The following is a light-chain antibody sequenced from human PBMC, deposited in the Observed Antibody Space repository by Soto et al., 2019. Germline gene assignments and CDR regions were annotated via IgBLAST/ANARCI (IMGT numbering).Light chain of an antibody. Sequence: QSALTQPASVSGSPGQSITISCTGTSSGVGGYNYVSWYQQHPGKAPKLMIYEVSNRPSGVSNRFSGSKSGNTASLTISGLQAEDEADYYCSSYTISNTLPFVFGTGTKVTVL. CDR2: EVS. V-gene: IGLV2-14*01. CDR3: SSYTISNTLPFV. J-gene: IGLJ1*01. CDR1: SSGVGGYNY.